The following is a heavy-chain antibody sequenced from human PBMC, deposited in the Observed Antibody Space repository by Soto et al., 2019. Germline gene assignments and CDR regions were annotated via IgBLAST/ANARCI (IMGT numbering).Heavy chain of an antibody. Sequence: QVQLVESGGGVVQPGRSLRLSCAASGFTFSSYGMHWVRQAPGKGLEWVAVIWYDGSNKYYADSVKGRFTISRDNSKNTLYLQMNSLRAEETAVYYCARDQEHPLRFLEWLHPYYYYGMDVW. J-gene: IGHJ6*01. V-gene: IGHV3-33*01. D-gene: IGHD3-3*01. CDR2: IWYDGSNK. CDR1: GFTFSSYG. CDR3: ARDQEHPLRFLEWLHPYYYYGMDV.